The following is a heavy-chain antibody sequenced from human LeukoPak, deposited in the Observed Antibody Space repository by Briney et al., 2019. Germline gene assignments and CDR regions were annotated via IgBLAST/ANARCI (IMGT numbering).Heavy chain of an antibody. CDR3: ASRGGYDSSGYYSIDY. CDR2: FDPEDGET. Sequence: ASVNVSCKVSGYTLTELSMHWVRQAPGKGLEWMGGFDPEDGETIYAQKFQGRVTMTEDTSTDTAYMELSSLRSEDTAVYYCASRGGYDSSGYYSIDYWGQGTLVTVSS. CDR1: GYTLTELS. J-gene: IGHJ4*02. V-gene: IGHV1-24*01. D-gene: IGHD3-22*01.